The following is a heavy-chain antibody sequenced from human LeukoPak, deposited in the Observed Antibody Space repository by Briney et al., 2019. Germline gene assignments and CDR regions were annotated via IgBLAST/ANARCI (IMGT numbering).Heavy chain of an antibody. Sequence: ASVKVSCKASGYTFTGYYMHWVRQAPGQGLEWMGWINPNSGGTNSAQKFQGRVTMTRDTSISTAYMELSRLRSDDTAVYYCARAASMSGLTYYYYYYYMDVWGKGTTVTVSS. CDR2: INPNSGGT. J-gene: IGHJ6*03. CDR1: GYTFTGYY. D-gene: IGHD3-3*01. V-gene: IGHV1-2*02. CDR3: ARAASMSGLTYYYYYYYMDV.